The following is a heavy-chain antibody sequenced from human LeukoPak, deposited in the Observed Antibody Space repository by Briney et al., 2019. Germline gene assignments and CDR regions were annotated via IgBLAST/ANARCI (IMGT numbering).Heavy chain of an antibody. CDR3: ARIFGFYCSSTSCYGDYFVY. Sequence: ASVKVSCKASGYTFTSYGISWVRRAPGQRLEWMGWISAYNGNTNYAQKLQGRVTMTTDTSTSTAYMELRSLRSDDTAVYYCARIFGFYCSSTSCYGDYFVYWGQGTLVTVSS. CDR2: ISAYNGNT. CDR1: GYTFTSYG. V-gene: IGHV1-18*04. D-gene: IGHD2-2*01. J-gene: IGHJ4*02.